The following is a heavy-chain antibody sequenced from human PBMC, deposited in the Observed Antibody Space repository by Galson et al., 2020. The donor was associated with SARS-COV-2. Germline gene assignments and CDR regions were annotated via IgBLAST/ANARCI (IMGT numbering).Heavy chain of an antibody. CDR1: GFTFDDYR. CDR2: VNWNGRST. J-gene: IGHJ6*02. V-gene: IGHV3-20*04. CDR3: ARGGVWFGRNGGNGMDV. Sequence: GGSLRLSCATSGFTFDDYRMSWVRQAPGKGLEWVSGVNWNGRSTGYADSVKGRFTISRDNAKNSLYLQMNSLRPEDTALYYCARGGVWFGRNGGNGMDVWGQGTTVTVSS. D-gene: IGHD3-10*01.